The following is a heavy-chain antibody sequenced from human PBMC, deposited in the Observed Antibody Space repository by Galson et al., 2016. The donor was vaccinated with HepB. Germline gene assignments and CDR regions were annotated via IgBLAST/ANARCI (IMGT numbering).Heavy chain of an antibody. CDR2: INSDGGSK. Sequence: SLRLSCAASGFTFSSYWMHWVRQAPGKGLVWVSRINSDGGSKDYADSVTGRFTISRDNSKNTLYLRMNSLRAEDTAVYYCARVVYYYYGMDVWGQGTTVTVSS. V-gene: IGHV3-74*01. CDR1: GFTFSSYW. J-gene: IGHJ6*02. CDR3: ARVVYYYYGMDV.